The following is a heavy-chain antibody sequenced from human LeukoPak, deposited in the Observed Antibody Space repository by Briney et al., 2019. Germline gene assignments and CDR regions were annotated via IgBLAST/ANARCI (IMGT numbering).Heavy chain of an antibody. V-gene: IGHV1-69*04. CDR2: IIPILGIA. CDR1: GGTFSSYA. CDR3: ARIKPDTAMETDAFDI. D-gene: IGHD5-18*01. Sequence: EASVKVSCKASGGTFSSYAISWVRQAPGQGLEWMGRIIPILGIANYAQKFQGRVTITADKSTSTAYMELSSLRSEDTAVYYCARIKPDTAMETDAFDIWGQGTMVTVSS. J-gene: IGHJ3*02.